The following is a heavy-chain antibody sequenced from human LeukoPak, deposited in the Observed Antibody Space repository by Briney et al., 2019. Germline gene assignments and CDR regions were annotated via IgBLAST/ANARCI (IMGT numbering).Heavy chain of an antibody. D-gene: IGHD3-22*01. V-gene: IGHV3-7*01. J-gene: IGHJ4*02. CDR3: ARWTREYYDSSGYYY. CDR1: GFTFSSYW. CDR2: IKHDGSEK. Sequence: PGGSLRLSCAASGFTFSSYWMSWVRQAPGKGLEWVANIKHDGSEKSYVDSVKGRFTISRDNAKNSLYLQMNSLRAEDTAVYYCARWTREYYDSSGYYYWGQGTLATVSS.